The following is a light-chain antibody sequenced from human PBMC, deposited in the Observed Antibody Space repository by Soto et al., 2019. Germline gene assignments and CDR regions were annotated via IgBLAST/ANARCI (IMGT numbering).Light chain of an antibody. CDR2: GAS. V-gene: IGKV3-20*01. Sequence: EIVLTQSPGTLSLSPGERATLSCRASQSVSSSYLAWYQQKPGQAPRLLIYGASSRATGIPDRFSGSGSGTVFTLTISRLEPEDFAVYYCQQYGSSPPTFVQGTKVEIK. CDR1: QSVSSSY. J-gene: IGKJ1*01. CDR3: QQYGSSPPT.